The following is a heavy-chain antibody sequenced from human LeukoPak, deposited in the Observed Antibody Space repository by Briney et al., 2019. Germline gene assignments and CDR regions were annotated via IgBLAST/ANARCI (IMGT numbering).Heavy chain of an antibody. CDR3: ARVNDFWSGIINAIYFDY. V-gene: IGHV1-69*05. CDR2: IIPIFGTA. CDR1: GGTFSSYA. Sequence: SVKVSCKASGGTFSSYAISWVRQAPGQGLEWMGGIIPIFGTANYAQKFQGRVTITTDESTSTAYMELSSLRSEDTAVYYCARVNDFWSGIINAIYFDYWGQGTLVTVSS. J-gene: IGHJ4*02. D-gene: IGHD3-3*01.